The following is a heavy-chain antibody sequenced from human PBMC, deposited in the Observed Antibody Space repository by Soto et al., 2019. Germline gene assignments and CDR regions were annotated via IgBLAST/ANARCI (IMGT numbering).Heavy chain of an antibody. D-gene: IGHD6-6*01. V-gene: IGHV3-30*19. CDR1: GFTFSSYG. J-gene: IGHJ6*02. Sequence: GGSLRLSCAASGFTFSSYGMHWVRQAPGKGLEWVAVIWYDGSNKYYADSVKGRFTISRDNSKNTLYLQMNSLRAEDTAVYYCARELAAPPGFDYYYYGMDVWGQGTTVTVSS. CDR3: ARELAAPPGFDYYYYGMDV. CDR2: IWYDGSNK.